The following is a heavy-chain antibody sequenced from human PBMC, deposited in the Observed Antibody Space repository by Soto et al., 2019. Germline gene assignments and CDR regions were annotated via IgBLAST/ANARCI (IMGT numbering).Heavy chain of an antibody. Sequence: QVQLVQSGAEVKKPGSSVKVSCKASGGTFSSYAISWVRQAPGQGLEWMGGIIPIFGTANYAQKFQGRVTITADEYTSTAYMELSSLRSEDTAVYYCASEPGGSGMGYYGMDVWGQGTTVTVSS. CDR2: IIPIFGTA. CDR1: GGTFSSYA. V-gene: IGHV1-69*01. CDR3: ASEPGGSGMGYYGMDV. J-gene: IGHJ6*02. D-gene: IGHD3-10*01.